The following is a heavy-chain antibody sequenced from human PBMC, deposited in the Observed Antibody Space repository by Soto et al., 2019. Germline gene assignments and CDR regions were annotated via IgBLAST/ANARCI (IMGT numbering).Heavy chain of an antibody. CDR3: ARVTVIPNVWFDP. CDR1: RYSFSDYW. Sequence: GVSKPNCSKGSRYSFSDYWSAWVRPLPGKGLEWMGIIFPADSDTKYSPSFQGQVTISADKSISTAYLQWSSLEASDTAMYYCARVTVIPNVWFDPWGQGTLVTVSS. J-gene: IGHJ5*02. V-gene: IGHV5-51*01. CDR2: IFPADSDT. D-gene: IGHD2-21*02.